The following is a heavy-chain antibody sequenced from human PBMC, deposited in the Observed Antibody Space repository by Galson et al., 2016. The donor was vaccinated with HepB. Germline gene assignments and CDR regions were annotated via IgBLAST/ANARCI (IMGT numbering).Heavy chain of an antibody. CDR3: AKEGHHEFCGGYYNWFAP. J-gene: IGHJ5*02. CDR2: ISYDGTNK. Sequence: SLRLSCAASGFTFSSYAIHWVRQAPGKGLEWVSVISYDGTNKYYADSVKGRFTIPRDNSKNSLFLQMNSLRPEDTAVYYCAKEGHHEFCGGYYNWFAPRGQGTLVTVSP. V-gene: IGHV3-30-3*01. CDR1: GFTFSSYA. D-gene: IGHD3-3*01.